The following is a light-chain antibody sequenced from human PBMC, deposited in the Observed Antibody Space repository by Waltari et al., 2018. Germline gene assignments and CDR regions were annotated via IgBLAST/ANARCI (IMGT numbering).Light chain of an antibody. CDR3: SSYAGSSNLI. Sequence: QSALTQPPSASGSPGQSVTISCTGTSSDIGSSKYVSWYQQPPPKAPKLMIYEVNKRPSGVPDRFSGSKSGNTASLTVSGLQADEEADYYCSSYAGSSNLIFGGGTKLTVL. J-gene: IGLJ2*01. CDR1: SSDIGSSKY. CDR2: EVN. V-gene: IGLV2-8*01.